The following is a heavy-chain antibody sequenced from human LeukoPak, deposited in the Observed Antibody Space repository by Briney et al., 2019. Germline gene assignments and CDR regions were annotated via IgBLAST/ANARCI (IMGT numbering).Heavy chain of an antibody. V-gene: IGHV4-4*07. CDR2: IYTSGST. Sequence: SETLSLTCTVSGGSISSYYWSWVRQPAGKGLEWIGRIYTSGSTNYNPSLKSRVTMSVDTSKNQFSLKLNSVTAADTAVYYCARDYDVLTAYPPTQLFHPWGQGTLVTVSS. J-gene: IGHJ5*02. CDR1: GGSISSYY. D-gene: IGHD3-9*01. CDR3: ARDYDVLTAYPPTQLFHP.